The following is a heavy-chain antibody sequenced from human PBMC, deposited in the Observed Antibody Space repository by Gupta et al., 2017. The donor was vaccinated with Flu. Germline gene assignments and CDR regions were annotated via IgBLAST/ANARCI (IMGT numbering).Heavy chain of an antibody. D-gene: IGHD3-22*01. V-gene: IGHV3-30*18. CDR3: AKDYAYEEYYDGNPSYFDH. J-gene: IGHJ4*02. Sequence: HWVRQAPGKGLEWMAFISYSGIKIFYGDSVKGRFTVSKDTSGNTLFLQLNSLRPEDTALYYCAKDYAYEEYYDGNPSYFDHWGQGTLVAVSS. CDR2: ISYSGIKI.